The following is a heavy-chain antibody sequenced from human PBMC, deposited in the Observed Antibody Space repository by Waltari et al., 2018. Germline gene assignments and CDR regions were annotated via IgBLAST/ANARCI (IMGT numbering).Heavy chain of an antibody. V-gene: IGHV4-34*01. J-gene: IGHJ4*02. Sequence: QVQLQQWGAGLLKPSETLSLTCAVYGGSFSGYYWSWIRQPPGKGLEWIGEINHSGSTNYNPSLKSRVTISVDTSKNQCSLKLSSVTAADTAVYYCATAGYCSSTSCYGNAFDYWGQGTLVTVSS. CDR3: ATAGYCSSTSCYGNAFDY. D-gene: IGHD2-2*01. CDR1: GGSFSGYY. CDR2: INHSGST.